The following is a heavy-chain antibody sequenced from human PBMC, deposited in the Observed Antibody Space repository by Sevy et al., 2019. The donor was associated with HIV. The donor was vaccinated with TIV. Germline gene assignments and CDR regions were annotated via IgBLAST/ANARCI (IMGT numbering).Heavy chain of an antibody. V-gene: IGHV3-48*01. D-gene: IGHD3-10*01. CDR1: GFALSGYG. CDR2: ICGSNIA. J-gene: IGHJ1*01. CDR3: ARGYGSGNYYN. Sequence: GGSLRLSCAASGFALSGYGMTWVRQAPGKGLECVSDICGSNIASYADSVKGRFTISRDNAKQSVFLQMNSLRVEDTAVYYCARGYGSGNYYNWGQGTLVTVSS.